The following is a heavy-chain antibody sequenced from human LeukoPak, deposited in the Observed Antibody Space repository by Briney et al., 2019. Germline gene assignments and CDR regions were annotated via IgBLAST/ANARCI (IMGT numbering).Heavy chain of an antibody. D-gene: IGHD4-17*01. J-gene: IGHJ6*02. Sequence: GGSLRLSCAASGFTFSSYAMSWVRQAPGKGLEWASVIYSSSGPTYYADSVKGRFTISRDNSKNTLYLQMNSLRAEDTAVYDCARDAVTTAYYYKYVTDVWGQGTTVTV. CDR2: IYSSSGPT. CDR3: ARDAVTTAYYYKYVTDV. CDR1: GFTFSSYA. V-gene: IGHV3-23*03.